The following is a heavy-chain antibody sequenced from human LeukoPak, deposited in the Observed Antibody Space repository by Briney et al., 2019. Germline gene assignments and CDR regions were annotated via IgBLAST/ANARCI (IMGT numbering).Heavy chain of an antibody. D-gene: IGHD2-2*01. CDR3: ARVCSNTSCWGAFDI. J-gene: IGHJ3*02. CDR2: IWYDGSNK. V-gene: IGHV3-33*01. CDR1: GFTFSSYG. Sequence: GRSLRLSCAASGFTFSSYGMHWVRQAPGKELEWVAVIWYDGSNKYYADSVKGRFTSSRDNAKNSLYLQMNSLRAEDTAVYYCARVCSNTSCWGAFDIWGQGTMVTVSS.